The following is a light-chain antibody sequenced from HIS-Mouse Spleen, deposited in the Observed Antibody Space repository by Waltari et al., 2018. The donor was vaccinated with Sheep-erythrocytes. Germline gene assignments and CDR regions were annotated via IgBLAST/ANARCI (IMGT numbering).Light chain of an antibody. J-gene: IGLJ3*02. CDR1: SRDGGRLNL. CDR3: CSYAGSSTPWV. V-gene: IGLV2-23*01. Sequence: QSALTQPASVSGSPGQSIPLSCPGTSRDGGRLNLVSRYQQHPGKAPKLMIYEGSKRPSGVSNRFSGSKSGNTASLTISGLQAEDEADYYCCSYAGSSTPWVFGGGTKLTVL. CDR2: EGS.